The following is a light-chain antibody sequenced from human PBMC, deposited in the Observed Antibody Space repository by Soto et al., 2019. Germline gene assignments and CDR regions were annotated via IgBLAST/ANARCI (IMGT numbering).Light chain of an antibody. CDR1: QDIRSY. Sequence: IQLTQSPSSLSASVGDRVTITCRASQDIRSYLAWYQQKPVKAPKLLIYAASTLQSGVPSRFGASGSGTDFTLTISGLQPEDFATYYCQQSYTTRPLTFGGGTKVESK. CDR2: AAS. V-gene: IGKV1-39*01. CDR3: QQSYTTRPLT. J-gene: IGKJ4*01.